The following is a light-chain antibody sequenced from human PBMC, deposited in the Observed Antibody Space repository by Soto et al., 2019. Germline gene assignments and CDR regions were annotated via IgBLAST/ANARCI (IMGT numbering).Light chain of an antibody. J-gene: IGKJ1*01. CDR2: AAS. CDR3: QQSYSTPRT. CDR1: QSISSY. Sequence: DIQMTQSPSSLSASVGDRVTITCRASQSISSYLNWYQQKPGKAPKLLIYAASSLQSGVPSRFSGSGSGTDFTLTISSRQPEDFATYYCQQSYSTPRTVRQGTELEIQ. V-gene: IGKV1-39*01.